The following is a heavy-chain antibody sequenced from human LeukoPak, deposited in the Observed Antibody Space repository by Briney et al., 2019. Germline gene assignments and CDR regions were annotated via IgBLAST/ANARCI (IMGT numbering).Heavy chain of an antibody. CDR1: GYSFTTYW. J-gene: IGHJ6*03. CDR3: ARHLGSSNYYYYMDV. Sequence: GESLKISCEGSGYSFTTYWIGWVRQMPGKGLEWMGIFYPGDSDTRYSPSFRGQVTMSADKSISTAYLQWSSLKASDTAMYYCARHLGSSNYYYYMDVWGKGTTVTVSS. CDR2: FYPGDSDT. V-gene: IGHV5-51*01. D-gene: IGHD2-2*01.